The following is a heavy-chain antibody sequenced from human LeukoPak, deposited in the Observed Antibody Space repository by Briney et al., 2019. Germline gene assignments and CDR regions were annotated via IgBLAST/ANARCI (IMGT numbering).Heavy chain of an antibody. Sequence: PSETLSLTCAVSGGSISSSNWWSWVRQPPGKGLEWIGEIYHSGSTNYNPSLKSRVTISVDKSKNQFSLKLSSVTAADTAVYYCARDGYYYDSSGMDVWGQGTTVTVSS. V-gene: IGHV4-4*02. CDR3: ARDGYYYDSSGMDV. CDR2: IYHSGST. D-gene: IGHD3-22*01. J-gene: IGHJ6*02. CDR1: GGSISSSNW.